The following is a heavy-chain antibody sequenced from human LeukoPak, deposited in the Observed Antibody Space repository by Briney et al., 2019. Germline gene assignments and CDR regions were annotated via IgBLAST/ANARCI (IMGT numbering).Heavy chain of an antibody. Sequence: SETLSLTCTVSGGSMKNYYWSWIRQPAGKELEWIGRIYTSGSTNDNPSLKSRVDMSIDMSKNQFSLQMTSVTAADTAVYYCARGYYYGSGSPQFDYWGQGTLVTVSS. D-gene: IGHD3-10*01. CDR3: ARGYYYGSGSPQFDY. CDR2: IYTSGST. J-gene: IGHJ4*02. CDR1: GGSMKNYY. V-gene: IGHV4-4*07.